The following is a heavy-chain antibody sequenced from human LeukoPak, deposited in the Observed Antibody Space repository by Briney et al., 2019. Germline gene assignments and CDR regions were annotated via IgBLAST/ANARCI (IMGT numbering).Heavy chain of an antibody. D-gene: IGHD2-8*01. J-gene: IGHJ6*03. V-gene: IGHV3-15*01. CDR1: GFTFDDYS. CDR2: IKSKTDGGTT. CDR3: TTRMVYVPWYYYYYMDV. Sequence: GGSLRLSCAASGFTFDDYSMHSVRQAPGKGLEWVGRIKSKTDGGTTDYAAPVKGRFTISRDDSKNTLYLQMNSLKTEDTAVYYCTTRMVYVPWYYYYYMDVWGKGTTVTISS.